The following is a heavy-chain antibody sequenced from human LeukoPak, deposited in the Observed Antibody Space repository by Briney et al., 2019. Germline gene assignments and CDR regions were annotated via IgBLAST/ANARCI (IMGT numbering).Heavy chain of an antibody. CDR3: ARDCSSTSCYEK. CDR2: IKQDGSEK. J-gene: IGHJ4*02. V-gene: IGHV3-7*01. CDR1: GFTFSSYW. Sequence: GGPLRLSCAASGFTFSSYWMSWVRQAPGKGLEGVANIKQDGSEKYYVDSVKGRFTISRDNAKSSLYLQMNSLRAEDTAAYYCARDCSSTSCYEKWGQGTLVTVSS. D-gene: IGHD2-2*01.